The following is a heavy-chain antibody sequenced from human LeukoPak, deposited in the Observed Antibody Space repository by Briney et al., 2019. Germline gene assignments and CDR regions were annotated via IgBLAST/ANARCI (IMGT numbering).Heavy chain of an antibody. V-gene: IGHV3-53*01. CDR3: ARGGRGSAAVVAPRSFDI. J-gene: IGHJ3*02. CDR2: TYTGGNS. Sequence: GGSLRLSCAASGFTVSSIHMVWVRQAPGKGLEWVSVTYTGGNSYYANSVKGRFIISRDISKNTLYLQMNSLRAEDSALYYCARGGRGSAAVVAPRSFDIWGQGTMVTVSS. D-gene: IGHD3-22*01. CDR1: GFTVSSIH.